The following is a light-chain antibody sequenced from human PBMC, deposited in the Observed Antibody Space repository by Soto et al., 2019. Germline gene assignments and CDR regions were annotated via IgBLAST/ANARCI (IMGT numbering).Light chain of an antibody. CDR1: SSDVGDYNY. CDR2: DVS. J-gene: IGLJ1*01. Sequence: QSVLTQPASVSGSPGQSITISRTGSSSDVGDYNYVAWYQQHPDKAPKLMIFDVSSRPSGVSNRFSGSKSGSTASLTISGLQAADEADYFCSSYSSSGTLYVFGTGTKVTVL. V-gene: IGLV2-14*03. CDR3: SSYSSSGTLYV.